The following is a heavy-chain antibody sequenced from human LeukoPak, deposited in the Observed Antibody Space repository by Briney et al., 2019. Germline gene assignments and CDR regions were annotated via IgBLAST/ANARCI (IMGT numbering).Heavy chain of an antibody. CDR3: TSWGDTTAEYFQR. Sequence: GGSLRLSCVVSGFTFNRCWMNWVRQAPGKGLEWVAHINPDGRDTYYVDSVKGRFTISRDNAQNSMYLQMNSPRVEDTAVYYCTSWGDTTAEYFQRWGQGTLVTVSS. CDR1: GFTFNRCW. CDR2: INPDGRDT. D-gene: IGHD2-21*02. V-gene: IGHV3-7*01. J-gene: IGHJ1*01.